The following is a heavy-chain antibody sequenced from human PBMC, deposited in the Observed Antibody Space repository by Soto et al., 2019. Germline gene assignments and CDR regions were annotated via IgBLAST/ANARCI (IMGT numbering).Heavy chain of an antibody. J-gene: IGHJ4*02. CDR2: ISYDGSNK. CDR3: ARGYHDSWSDPLYYFDY. CDR1: GFTFSSYA. Sequence: QVQLVESGGGVVQPGRSLRLSCAASGFTFSSYAMHWVRQAPGKGLEWVAVISYDGSNKYYADSVKGRFTISRDNSKNMXYLQMNSLRAEDTAVYYCARGYHDSWSDPLYYFDYWGQGTLVTVSS. V-gene: IGHV3-30-3*01. D-gene: IGHD3-3*01.